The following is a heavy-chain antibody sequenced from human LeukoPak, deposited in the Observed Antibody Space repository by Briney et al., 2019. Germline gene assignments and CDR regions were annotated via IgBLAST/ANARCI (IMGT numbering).Heavy chain of an antibody. J-gene: IGHJ4*02. Sequence: GGSLRLSCAASGFTFSNAWMSWVRQAPGKGLEWVSAISGSGGSTYYADSVKGRFTISRDNSKNTLNLQMNSLRAEDTALYYCAREGPYYDSSGYPDYWGQGTLVTVSS. CDR3: AREGPYYDSSGYPDY. V-gene: IGHV3-23*01. D-gene: IGHD3-22*01. CDR1: GFTFSNAW. CDR2: ISGSGGST.